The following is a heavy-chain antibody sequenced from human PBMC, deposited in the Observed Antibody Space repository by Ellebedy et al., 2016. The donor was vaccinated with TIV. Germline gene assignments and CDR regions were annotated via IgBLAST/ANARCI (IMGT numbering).Heavy chain of an antibody. V-gene: IGHV3-7*01. D-gene: IGHD3-22*01. Sequence: GGSLRLSXAASGFTFSSYWMSWVRQAPGKGLEWVANIKQDGSEKYYVDSVKGRFTISRDNAKNSLYLQMNSLRAEDTAVYYCARIAAARYYYDSSGYHGRNSFDYWGQGTLVTVSS. J-gene: IGHJ4*02. CDR3: ARIAAARYYYDSSGYHGRNSFDY. CDR2: IKQDGSEK. CDR1: GFTFSSYW.